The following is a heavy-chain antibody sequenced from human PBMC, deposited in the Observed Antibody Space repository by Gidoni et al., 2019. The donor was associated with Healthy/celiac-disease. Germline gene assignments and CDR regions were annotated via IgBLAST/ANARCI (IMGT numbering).Heavy chain of an antibody. Sequence: QLQLQESGPGLVKPSETLSLTCTVSGGSISSSSYYWGWIRQPPGKGLEWIGSIYYSWSTYYNPSLKSRVTISVDTSKNQFSLKLSSVTAADTAVYYCARVTTVTRVPFDYWGQGTLVTVSS. CDR2: IYYSWST. D-gene: IGHD4-17*01. CDR3: ARVTTVTRVPFDY. V-gene: IGHV4-39*07. J-gene: IGHJ4*02. CDR1: GGSISSSSYY.